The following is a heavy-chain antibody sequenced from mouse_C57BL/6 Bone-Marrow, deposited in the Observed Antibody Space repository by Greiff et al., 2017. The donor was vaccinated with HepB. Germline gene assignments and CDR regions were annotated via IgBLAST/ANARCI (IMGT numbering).Heavy chain of an antibody. CDR3: TRATTVVAPAAY. CDR1: GFTFSSYA. CDR2: ISSGGDYI. J-gene: IGHJ3*01. V-gene: IGHV5-9-1*02. Sequence: DVMLVESGEGLVKPGGSLKLSCAASGFTFSSYAMSWVRQTPEKRLEWVAYISSGGDYIYYADTVKGRFTISRDNARNTLYLQMSSLKSEDTAMYYCTRATTVVAPAAYWGQGTLVTVSA. D-gene: IGHD1-1*01.